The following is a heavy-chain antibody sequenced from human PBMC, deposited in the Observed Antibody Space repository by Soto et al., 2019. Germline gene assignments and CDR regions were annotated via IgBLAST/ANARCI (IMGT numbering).Heavy chain of an antibody. D-gene: IGHD2-15*01. CDR2: IYTSGST. J-gene: IGHJ3*02. Sequence: QVQLQESGPGLVKPSETLSLTCTVSGGSISSYYWSWIRQPAGKGLEWIGRIYTSGSTNYNPSLRSRVTTSVDRSKSQFRLKMSSVTAADTAVYYCAIRPGYCSGGSCRPGAFDIWGQGTMVTVSS. CDR1: GGSISSYY. V-gene: IGHV4-4*07. CDR3: AIRPGYCSGGSCRPGAFDI.